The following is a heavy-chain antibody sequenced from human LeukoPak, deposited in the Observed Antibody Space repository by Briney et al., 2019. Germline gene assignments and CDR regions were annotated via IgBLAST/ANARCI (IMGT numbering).Heavy chain of an antibody. J-gene: IGHJ4*02. CDR3: ARDKYDYVWGSYRYPPY. D-gene: IGHD3-16*02. CDR2: MSAYNGNT. CDR1: GYTFTSYG. V-gene: IGHV1-18*01. Sequence: ASVKVSCKASGYTFTSYGISWVRQAPGQGLEWMGWMSAYNGNTNYAQKLQGRVTMTTDTSTSTAYMALRSLRSDDTAVYYCARDKYDYVWGSYRYPPYWGQGTLVTVSS.